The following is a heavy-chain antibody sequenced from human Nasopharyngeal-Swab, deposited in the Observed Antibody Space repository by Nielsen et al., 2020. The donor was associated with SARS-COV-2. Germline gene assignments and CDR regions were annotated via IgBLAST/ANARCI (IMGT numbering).Heavy chain of an antibody. J-gene: IGHJ4*02. CDR2: ISISGATT. Sequence: GESLKISCTASGFTFSSYAMSWVRQAPGKGLEWVSAISISGATTFYADSVRGRFTISRDNDRNTVYLQMSSLTVEDTAIYYCAKEEVPNDYWGQGTLVTVSS. CDR3: AKEEVPNDY. CDR1: GFTFSSYA. D-gene: IGHD4/OR15-4a*01. V-gene: IGHV3-23*01.